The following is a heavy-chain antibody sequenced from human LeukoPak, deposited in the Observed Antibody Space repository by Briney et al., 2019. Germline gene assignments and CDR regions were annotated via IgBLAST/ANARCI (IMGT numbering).Heavy chain of an antibody. D-gene: IGHD1-1*01. Sequence: PSETLSLTCAVSGYSISSGYYWGWIRQPPGKGLEWIASIYHSGSTYYNPSLKSRITISVDTSKNQFSLKLSSVTAADTALYYCARARTGAWNAFDIWGQGTMVTVSS. CDR1: GYSISSGYY. J-gene: IGHJ3*02. V-gene: IGHV4-38-2*01. CDR3: ARARTGAWNAFDI. CDR2: IYHSGST.